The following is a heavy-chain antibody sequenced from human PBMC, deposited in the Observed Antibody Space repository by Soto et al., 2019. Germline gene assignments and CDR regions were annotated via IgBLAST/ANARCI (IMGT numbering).Heavy chain of an antibody. CDR2: IDSDGITT. J-gene: IGHJ4*02. Sequence: GGSLRLSCAASGFTFSTYWMHWVRQAPGKGLVWVSRIDSDGITTSYADSVKGRFTISRDNAKNTLYLQMNSLRDEDTAVYYCARPGSRGFDYWGQGTLVTVSS. CDR3: ARPGSRGFDY. CDR1: GFTFSTYW. D-gene: IGHD2-15*01. V-gene: IGHV3-74*01.